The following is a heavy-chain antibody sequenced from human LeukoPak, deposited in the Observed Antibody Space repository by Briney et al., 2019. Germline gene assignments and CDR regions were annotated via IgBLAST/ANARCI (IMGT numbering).Heavy chain of an antibody. CDR2: FDPEDGET. J-gene: IGHJ4*02. CDR3: ATWFRSWGPRDFDY. V-gene: IGHV1-24*01. D-gene: IGHD6-13*01. CDR1: GYTLTELS. Sequence: GASVKVSFKASGYTLTELSMHWVRQAPGEGLEWMGGFDPEDGETIYTQKFQGRVTMTEDTSTDTAYMELSSLRSEDTAVYYCATWFRSWGPRDFDYWGQGTLVTVSS.